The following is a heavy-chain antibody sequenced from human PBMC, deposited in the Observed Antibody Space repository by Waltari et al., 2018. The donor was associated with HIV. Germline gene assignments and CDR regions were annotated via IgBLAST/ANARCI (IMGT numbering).Heavy chain of an antibody. J-gene: IGHJ3*01. CDR3: ARVRCGGGGCQWAFDV. D-gene: IGHD2-21*01. CDR2: INPTDGGT. V-gene: IGHV1-46*01. Sequence: QVQMVQSGAEVKKPGAPVKISCKPSGASSTSPYIHWVRQAPGQGLVWMGIINPTDGGTTFSQQFLGRISMTRDTPRSTVYMELQSVQPDDTATYYCARVRCGGGGCQWAFDVWGQGTKVTVS. CDR1: GASSTSPY.